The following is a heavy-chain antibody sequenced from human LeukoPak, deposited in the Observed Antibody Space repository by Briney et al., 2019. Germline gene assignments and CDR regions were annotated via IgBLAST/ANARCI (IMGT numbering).Heavy chain of an antibody. J-gene: IGHJ5*02. CDR2: INPNSGGT. Sequence: GASVKVSCKASGYTFTGYYMHWVRQAPGQGLEWMGRINPNSGGTNYAQKFQGRVTMTRDTSINTAYMELSRLRSDDTAVYYCARDPLTVRQQLVRNWFDPWGQGTLVTVSS. V-gene: IGHV1-2*06. CDR1: GYTFTGYY. D-gene: IGHD6-13*01. CDR3: ARDPLTVRQQLVRNWFDP.